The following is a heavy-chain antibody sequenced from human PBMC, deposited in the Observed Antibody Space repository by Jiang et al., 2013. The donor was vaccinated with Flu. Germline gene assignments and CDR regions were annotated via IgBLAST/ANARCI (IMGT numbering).Heavy chain of an antibody. J-gene: IGHJ3*02. D-gene: IGHD3-9*01. CDR1: GFSLSTSGMC. CDR3: ARVDYDISRGAFDI. Sequence: KPTQTLTLTCTFSGFSLSTSGMCVSWIRQPPGKALEWLALIDWDDDKYYSTSLKTRLTISKDTSKNQVVLTMTNMDPVDTATYYCARVDYDISRGAFDIWGQGTMVTVSS. CDR2: IDWDDDK. V-gene: IGHV2-70*01.